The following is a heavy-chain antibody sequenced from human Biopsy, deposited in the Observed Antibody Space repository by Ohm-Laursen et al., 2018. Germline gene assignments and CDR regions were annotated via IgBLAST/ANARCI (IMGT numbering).Heavy chain of an antibody. CDR3: ARHGDFYYDSNIVIGALDI. J-gene: IGHJ3*02. Sequence: PGTLSLTCTVSGGSISSYYWSWIRQPPGKGLEWIGNIYYSGITNYNPSLKSRVSISVDTSKNQFSLKLNSVTAADTAVYYCARHGDFYYDSNIVIGALDIWGQGTMVTVSS. D-gene: IGHD3-22*01. CDR2: IYYSGIT. CDR1: GGSISSYY. V-gene: IGHV4-59*08.